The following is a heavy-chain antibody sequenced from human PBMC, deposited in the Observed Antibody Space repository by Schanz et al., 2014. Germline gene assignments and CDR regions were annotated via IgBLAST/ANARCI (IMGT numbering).Heavy chain of an antibody. CDR1: GFNSDDYA. CDR3: AKGRFGELSDFDI. Sequence: EVQVVESGGGLVQPGGSLRLSCTASGFNSDDYAMHWVRQAPGKGLEWVSAISGSGGSTYYADSVKGRFTISRDNSKNTLYLQMNSLRAEDTAVYYCAKGRFGELSDFDIWGQGTMVTVSS. D-gene: IGHD3-10*01. J-gene: IGHJ3*02. V-gene: IGHV3-23*04. CDR2: ISGSGGST.